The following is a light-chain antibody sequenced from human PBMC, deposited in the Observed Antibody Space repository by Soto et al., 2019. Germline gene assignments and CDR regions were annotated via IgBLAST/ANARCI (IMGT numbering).Light chain of an antibody. J-gene: IGLJ3*02. CDR3: YSAADNNLGV. CDR2: KDI. Sequence: SYELTQPSSVSVSPGQTARITCSGDILSKKYVRWFQQKPGQAPVLVIYKDIERPSGIPERFSGSTSGTTVTLTISGAQVEDEADYYCYSAADNNLGVFGGGTKLTVL. V-gene: IGLV3-27*01. CDR1: ILSKKY.